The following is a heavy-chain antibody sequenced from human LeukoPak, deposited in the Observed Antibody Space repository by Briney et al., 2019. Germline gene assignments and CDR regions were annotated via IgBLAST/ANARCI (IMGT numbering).Heavy chain of an antibody. CDR2: IYYSGST. CDR3: ARDYYGSGSPRGSYGMDV. V-gene: IGHV4-59*01. D-gene: IGHD3-10*01. CDR1: YY. J-gene: IGHJ6*02. Sequence: YYXSWIRQPPGKGLEGIGYIYYSGSTNYNPSLKSRVTISVDTSKNQFSLKLSSVTAADTAVYYCARDYYGSGSPRGSYGMDVWGQGTTVTVSS.